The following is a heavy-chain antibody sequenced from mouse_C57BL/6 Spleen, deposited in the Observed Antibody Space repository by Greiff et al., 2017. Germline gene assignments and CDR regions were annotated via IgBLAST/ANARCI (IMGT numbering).Heavy chain of an antibody. V-gene: IGHV1-53*01. CDR2: INPSNGGT. CDR1: GYTFTSYW. J-gene: IGHJ4*01. D-gene: IGHD2-2*01. CDR3: ATEEGGNDEDYAMDY. Sequence: QVQLQQPGTELVKPGASVKLSCKASGYTFTSYWMNWVKQRPGQGLEWIGNINPSNGGTNYNEKFKSKATLTVDKSSSTAYMQLSSLTSEVSAVYYCATEEGGNDEDYAMDYWGQGTSVTVSS.